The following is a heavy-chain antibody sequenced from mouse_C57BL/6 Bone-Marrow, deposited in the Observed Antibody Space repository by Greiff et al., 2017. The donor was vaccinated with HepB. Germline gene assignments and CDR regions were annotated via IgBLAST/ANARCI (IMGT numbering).Heavy chain of an antibody. CDR1: GFTFSSYG. V-gene: IGHV5-6*01. CDR2: ISSGGSYT. CDR3: ARRAYDGYYGYYAMDY. J-gene: IGHJ4*01. D-gene: IGHD2-3*01. Sequence: EVQLVESGGDLVKPGGSLKLSCAASGFTFSSYGMSWVRQTPDKRLEWVATISSGGSYTYYPDSVKGRFTISRDNAKNTLYLQMSSLKSEDTAMYYCARRAYDGYYGYYAMDYWGQGTSVTVSS.